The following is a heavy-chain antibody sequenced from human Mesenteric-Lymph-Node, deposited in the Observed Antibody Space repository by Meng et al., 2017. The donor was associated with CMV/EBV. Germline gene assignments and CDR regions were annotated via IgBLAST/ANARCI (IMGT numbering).Heavy chain of an antibody. CDR1: GGTFSSYT. Sequence: SVKVSCKASGGTFSSYTISWVRQAPGQGLEWMGRIIPILGIANYAQKFQGRVTITADKSTSTAYMELSSLRSEDTAVYYCAASTARVYAPYYYGMDVWGQGTTVTVSS. V-gene: IGHV1-69*02. J-gene: IGHJ6*02. CDR3: AASTARVYAPYYYGMDV. CDR2: IIPILGIA. D-gene: IGHD2-8*01.